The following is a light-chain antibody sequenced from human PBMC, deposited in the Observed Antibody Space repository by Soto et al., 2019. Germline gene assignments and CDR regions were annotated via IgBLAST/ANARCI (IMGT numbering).Light chain of an antibody. Sequence: QSVLTQPASVSGSPGQSITISCTGTSSDVGTYNYVSWYQQHPGKAPKLMIYEVSNRPSGVSTRFSGSKSGNTASLAISGLQAEDEADYYCSSYISSITPVVFGTGTKVTVL. CDR3: SSYISSITPVV. CDR1: SSDVGTYNY. CDR2: EVS. V-gene: IGLV2-14*01. J-gene: IGLJ1*01.